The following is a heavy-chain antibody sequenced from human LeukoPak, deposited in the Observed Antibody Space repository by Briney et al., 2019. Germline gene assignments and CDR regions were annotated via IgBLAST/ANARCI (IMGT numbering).Heavy chain of an antibody. CDR3: AKVQSFLGSRQYYDFWSGYYYFDY. CDR1: GFTFSSYA. D-gene: IGHD3-3*01. J-gene: IGHJ4*02. V-gene: IGHV3-23*01. Sequence: GGSLRLSCAASGFTFSSYAMSWVRQAPGKGLEWVSAISGSGGSTYYADAVKGRFTISRDNSKNTLYLQMNSLRAEDTAVYYCAKVQSFLGSRQYYDFWSGYYYFDYWGQGTLVTVSS. CDR2: ISGSGGST.